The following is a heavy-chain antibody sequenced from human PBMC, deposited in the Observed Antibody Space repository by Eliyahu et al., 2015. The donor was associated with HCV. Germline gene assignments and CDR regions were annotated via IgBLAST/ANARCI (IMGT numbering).Heavy chain of an antibody. CDR3: AKDRYYDNKGIDY. J-gene: IGHJ4*02. Sequence: EVQLVESGGGLVQPGRSLRLSCTASGFTFDDYAIHWGRPAPGKGLEWVSGISWNSGSIGYADSVKGRFTISRDNAKNSLYLQMNSLRAEDTALYYCAKDRYYDNKGIDYWGQGTLVTVSS. CDR1: GFTFDDYA. D-gene: IGHD3-22*01. CDR2: ISWNSGSI. V-gene: IGHV3-9*01.